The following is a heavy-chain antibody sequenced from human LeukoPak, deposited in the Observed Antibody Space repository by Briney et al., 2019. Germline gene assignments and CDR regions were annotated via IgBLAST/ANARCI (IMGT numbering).Heavy chain of an antibody. D-gene: IGHD3-10*01. CDR3: ASHGSGSPWNWFDP. J-gene: IGHJ5*02. CDR1: GGSISSGGYY. Sequence: SETLSLTCTVSGGSISSGGYYWGWIRQPPGKGLEWIGSIYYSGSTYYNPSLKSRVTISVDTSKKKFSLKLSSVTAADTAVYYCASHGSGSPWNWFDPWGQGTLVTVSS. CDR2: IYYSGST. V-gene: IGHV4-39*01.